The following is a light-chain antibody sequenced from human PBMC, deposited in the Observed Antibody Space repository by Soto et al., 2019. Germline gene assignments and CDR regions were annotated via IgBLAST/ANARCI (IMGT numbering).Light chain of an antibody. CDR1: SGHSSYA. V-gene: IGLV4-69*01. J-gene: IGLJ2*01. CDR2: LNSDGSH. CDR3: QTWGTGIVI. Sequence: QLVPTQSPSASASLGASVKLTCTLSSGHSSYAIAWYQQQPEKGPRYLMKLNSDGSHSKGDGIPDRFSGSSSGAERYLTISSLQSEDEADYYCQTWGTGIVIFGGGTKLTVL.